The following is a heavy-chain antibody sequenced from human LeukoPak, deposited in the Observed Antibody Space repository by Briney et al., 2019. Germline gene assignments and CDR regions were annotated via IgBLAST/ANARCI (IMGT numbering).Heavy chain of an antibody. D-gene: IGHD3-22*01. CDR2: ISGSGGST. V-gene: IGHV3-23*01. CDR1: GFTFSSYA. Sequence: GGSLRLSCAASGFTFSSYAMSWVRQAPGKGLEWVSAISGSGGSTYYADSVKGRFTISRDNSKNTLYLQMNSLRAEDTAVYYCAKDKPLRLITMIRASAFDIWGQGTMVTVSS. J-gene: IGHJ3*02. CDR3: AKDKPLRLITMIRASAFDI.